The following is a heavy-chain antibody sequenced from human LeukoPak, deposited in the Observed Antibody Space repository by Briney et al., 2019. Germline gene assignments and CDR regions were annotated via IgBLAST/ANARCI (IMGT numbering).Heavy chain of an antibody. J-gene: IGHJ6*02. CDR3: ARDGYYDSSGYYYYYYGMDV. CDR2: INPNSGGT. CDR1: GYTFTGYY. V-gene: IGHV1-2*02. D-gene: IGHD3-22*01. Sequence: GASVKVSCKASGYTFTGYYMHWVRQAPGQGLEWMGWINPNSGGTNYAQKFQGRVTMTRDTSISTAYMELSRLRSDDTAVYYCARDGYYDSSGYYYYYYGMDVWGQGTTVTVSS.